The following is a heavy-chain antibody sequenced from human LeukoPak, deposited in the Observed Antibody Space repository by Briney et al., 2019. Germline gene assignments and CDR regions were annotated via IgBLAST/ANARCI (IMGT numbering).Heavy chain of an antibody. J-gene: IGHJ5*02. CDR2: IRYDGSNK. D-gene: IGHD6-6*01. CDR1: GFTFSTYD. V-gene: IGHV3-30*02. Sequence: GGSLRLSCAASGFTFSTYDMHWVRQAPGKGLEWVAVIRYDGSNKYHADSVKGRFTISRDNSKNTLYLQMNSLRAEDTAVYYCAKNFWSGSSSSPFNWFDPWGQGTLVTVSS. CDR3: AKNFWSGSSSSPFNWFDP.